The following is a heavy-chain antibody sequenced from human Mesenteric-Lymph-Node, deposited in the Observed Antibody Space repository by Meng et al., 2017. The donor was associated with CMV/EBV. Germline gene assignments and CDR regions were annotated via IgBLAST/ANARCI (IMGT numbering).Heavy chain of an antibody. CDR3: ASLFLGSGSYPFDY. CDR2: LSFDGSNI. Sequence: GESLKISCAASGFTFNSYAMHWVRQAPGKGLEWVAVLSFDGSNIYYADSVKGRFTISRDNAKNSLYLQMNSLRAEDTAVYYCASLFLGSGSYPFDYWGQGTLVTVSS. CDR1: GFTFNSYA. D-gene: IGHD3-10*01. J-gene: IGHJ4*02. V-gene: IGHV3-30*04.